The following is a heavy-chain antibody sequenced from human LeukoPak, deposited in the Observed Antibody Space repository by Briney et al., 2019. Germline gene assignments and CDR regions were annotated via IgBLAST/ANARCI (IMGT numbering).Heavy chain of an antibody. J-gene: IGHJ6*02. CDR2: ISSSGSTI. D-gene: IGHD3-22*01. V-gene: IGHV3-48*03. CDR3: ARTLGSRSDV. CDR1: GFTFSSYE. Sequence: GGSLRLSCAASGFTFSSYEMNWVRQAPGKGLEWVSYISSSGSTIYYADSVKGRFTISRDNAKNSLYLQMNSLRAVDTAVYYCARTLGSRSDVWGQGTTVTVSS.